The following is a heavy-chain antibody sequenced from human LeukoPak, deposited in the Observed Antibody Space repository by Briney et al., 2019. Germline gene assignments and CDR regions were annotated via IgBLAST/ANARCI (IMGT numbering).Heavy chain of an antibody. CDR1: GGSISSYY. J-gene: IGHJ4*02. CDR3: ASRYGSGSYGFDY. Sequence: SETLSLTCTVSGGSISSYYWSWIRQPPGKGLEWIGYIYYSGSTNYNPSLKSRVTISVDTSKNQFSLRLSSVTAADTAVYYCASRYGSGSYGFDYWGQGALVTVSS. V-gene: IGHV4-59*01. D-gene: IGHD3-10*01. CDR2: IYYSGST.